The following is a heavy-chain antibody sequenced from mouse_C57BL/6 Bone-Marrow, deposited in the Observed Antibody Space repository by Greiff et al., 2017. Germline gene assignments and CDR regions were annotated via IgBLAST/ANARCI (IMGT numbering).Heavy chain of an antibody. D-gene: IGHD1-1*01. CDR3: TRTLLLRYLWFAY. J-gene: IGHJ3*01. Sequence: VQLVESGAELVRPGASVTLSCKASGYTFTDYEMHWVKQTPVHGLEWIGAIDPETGGTAYNQKFKGKAILTADKSSSTAYMELRSLTSEDSAVYYCTRTLLLRYLWFAYWGQGTLVTVSA. CDR2: IDPETGGT. CDR1: GYTFTDYE. V-gene: IGHV1-15*01.